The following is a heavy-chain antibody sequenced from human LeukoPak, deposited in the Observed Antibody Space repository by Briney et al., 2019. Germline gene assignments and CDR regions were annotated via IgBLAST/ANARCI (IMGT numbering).Heavy chain of an antibody. Sequence: ASVKVSCKASGYTFTNYGISWVRQAPGQGLEWMGCISGYNGDTNYAKKVQGRVTMTTDTSTSTAYMELGSLRSDDTAVYYCARRTYYYGSGSYNNNYYYYMDVWGKGTTVTVSS. D-gene: IGHD3-10*01. V-gene: IGHV1-18*01. CDR2: ISGYNGDT. CDR1: GYTFTNYG. J-gene: IGHJ6*03. CDR3: ARRTYYYGSGSYNNNYYYYMDV.